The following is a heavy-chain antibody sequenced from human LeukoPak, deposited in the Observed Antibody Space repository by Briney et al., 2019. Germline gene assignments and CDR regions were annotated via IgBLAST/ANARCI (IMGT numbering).Heavy chain of an antibody. J-gene: IGHJ3*02. CDR1: GFTFSSYW. V-gene: IGHV3-7*01. CDR2: IKQDGSEK. D-gene: IGHD6-13*01. Sequence: PGGSLRPSCAASGFTFSSYWMSWVRQAPGKGLEWVANIKQDGSEKYYVDSVKGRFTISRDNAKNSLYLQMNSLRAEDTAVYYCARDSSSWYGNDAFDIWGQGTMVTVSS. CDR3: ARDSSSWYGNDAFDI.